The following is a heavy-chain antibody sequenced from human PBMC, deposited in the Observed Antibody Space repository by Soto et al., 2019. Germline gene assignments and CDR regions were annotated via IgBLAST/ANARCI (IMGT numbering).Heavy chain of an antibody. V-gene: IGHV3-30*18. CDR3: AKEKTRVVVAAPLDY. CDR2: ISYDGSNK. Sequence: QVQLVESGGGVVQPGRSLRLSCAASGFTFSSYGMHWVRQAPGKGLVWVGVISYDGSNKFYADSVKGRFTISRDNSKNTLYLQMNSLRAEDTAVYYCAKEKTRVVVAAPLDYWGQGTLVTVSS. J-gene: IGHJ4*02. D-gene: IGHD2-21*02. CDR1: GFTFSSYG.